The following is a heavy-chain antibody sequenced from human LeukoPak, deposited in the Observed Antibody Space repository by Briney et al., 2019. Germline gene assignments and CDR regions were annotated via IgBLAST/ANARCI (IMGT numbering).Heavy chain of an antibody. V-gene: IGHV4-39*01. CDR2: IYYSGST. CDR1: GGSISSSSYY. Sequence: SETLSLTCSVSGGSISSSSYYWGWSRQPPGKGLEWIGSIYYSGSTYYNPSLKSRVTISVDTSKNQFSLKLSSVTAADTAVYYCAIYYYDSSGYNAFDIWGQGTMVTVSS. CDR3: AIYYYDSSGYNAFDI. D-gene: IGHD3-22*01. J-gene: IGHJ3*02.